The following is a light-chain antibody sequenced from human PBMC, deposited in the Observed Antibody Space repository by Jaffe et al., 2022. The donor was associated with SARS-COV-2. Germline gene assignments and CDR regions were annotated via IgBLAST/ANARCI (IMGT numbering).Light chain of an antibody. J-gene: IGKJ2*01. CDR3: QQSYSLPYT. CDR2: AAS. V-gene: IGKV1-39*01. Sequence: DIQMTHSPSSLSASVGDRVTITCRASQSISSYLNWYQQKPGKAPKLLIYAASSLQSGVPSRFSGSGSGTVFTLTISSLQPEDFATYYCQQSYSLPYTFGQGTRLEIK. CDR1: QSISSY.